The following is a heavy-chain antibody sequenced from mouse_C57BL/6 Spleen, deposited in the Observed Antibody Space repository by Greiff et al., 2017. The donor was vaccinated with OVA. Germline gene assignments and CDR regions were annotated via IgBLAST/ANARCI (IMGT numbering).Heavy chain of an antibody. CDR3: AKDSSGYPPWFAY. D-gene: IGHD3-2*02. CDR2: IHPNSGST. CDR1: GYTFTSYW. Sequence: QVQLQQPGAELVKPGASVKLSCKASGYTFTSYWMHWVKQRPGQGLEWIGMIHPNSGSTNYNEKFKSKATLTVDKSSSTAYMQLSSLTSEDSAVYYCAKDSSGYPPWFAYWGQGTLVTVSA. J-gene: IGHJ3*01. V-gene: IGHV1-64*01.